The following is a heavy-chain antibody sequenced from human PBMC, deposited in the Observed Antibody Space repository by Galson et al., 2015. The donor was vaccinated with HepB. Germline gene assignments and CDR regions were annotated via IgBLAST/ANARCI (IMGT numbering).Heavy chain of an antibody. V-gene: IGHV1-46*01. CDR2: INPSGGST. J-gene: IGHJ3*02. CDR1: GYTFTSYY. D-gene: IGHD2-21*02. Sequence: SVKVSCKASGYTFTSYYMHWVRQAPGQGLEWMGIINPSGGSTSYAQKFQGRVTMTRDTSTSTVYMELSSLRSEDTAVYYCARGASDHIVVVTATEDAFDIWGQGTRVTVSS. CDR3: ARGASDHIVVVTATEDAFDI.